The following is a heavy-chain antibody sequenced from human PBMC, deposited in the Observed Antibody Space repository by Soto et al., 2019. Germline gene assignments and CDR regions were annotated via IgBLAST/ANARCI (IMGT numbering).Heavy chain of an antibody. CDR3: AKAMTTVTTPRDGMHV. J-gene: IGHJ6*02. CDR2: IYADGGTT. Sequence: GSLRLSCGASEFTFSSFAMTWIRQAPGKGLEWVSTIYADGGTTYYADSMKGRFTISRVNSKNTLYLQMNSLRAEDSAVYYCAKAMTTVTTPRDGMHVWGQGTTVTVSS. CDR1: EFTFSSFA. V-gene: IGHV3-23*01. D-gene: IGHD4-17*01.